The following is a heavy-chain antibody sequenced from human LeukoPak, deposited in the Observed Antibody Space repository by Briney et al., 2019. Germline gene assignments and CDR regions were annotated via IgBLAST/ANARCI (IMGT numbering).Heavy chain of an antibody. CDR3: AKGDAFGI. V-gene: IGHV3-30*18. Sequence: GRSLRLSCAASGFTFSSYGMHWVRQAPGKGLEWVAVISYDGSNKYYADSVKGRFTISRDNSKNTLYLQMNSLRAEDTAVYYCAKGDAFGIWGQGTMVTVSS. J-gene: IGHJ3*02. CDR1: GFTFSSYG. CDR2: ISYDGSNK.